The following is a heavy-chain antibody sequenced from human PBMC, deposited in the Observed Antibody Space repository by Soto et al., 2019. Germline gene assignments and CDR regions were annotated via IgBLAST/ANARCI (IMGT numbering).Heavy chain of an antibody. J-gene: IGHJ6*02. CDR1: GFTFSSYV. D-gene: IGHD6-19*01. CDR2: ISYDGSNK. V-gene: IGHV3-30*18. CDR3: AKDFVPWSSGWYGMDV. Sequence: PGGSLRLSCAASGFTFSSYVMHWVRQAPGKGLEWVAVISYDGSNKYYADSVKGRFTISRDNSKNTLYLQMNSLRAEDTAVYYCAKDFVPWSSGWYGMDVWGQGTTVTVSS.